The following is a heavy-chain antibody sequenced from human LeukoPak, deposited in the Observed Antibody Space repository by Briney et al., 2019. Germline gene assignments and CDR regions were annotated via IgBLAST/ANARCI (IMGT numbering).Heavy chain of an antibody. CDR3: AKNPVGNYYYYYYYMDV. J-gene: IGHJ6*03. D-gene: IGHD1-7*01. CDR2: ISGSGGST. CDR1: GFTFSSYA. V-gene: IGHV3-23*01. Sequence: GGSLRLSCAASGFTFSSYAMSWVRQAPGKGLEWVSAISGSGGSTYYADSVKGRFTISRDNSKNTLYLQMSSLRAEDTAVYYCAKNPVGNYYYYYYYMDVWGKGTTVTVSS.